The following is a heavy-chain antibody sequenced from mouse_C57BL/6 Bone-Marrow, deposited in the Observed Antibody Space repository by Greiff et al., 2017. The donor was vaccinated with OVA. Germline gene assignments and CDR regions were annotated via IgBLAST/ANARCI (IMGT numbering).Heavy chain of an antibody. CDR3: AIYYGNYNYAMDY. D-gene: IGHD2-1*01. CDR1: GYAFSSSW. J-gene: IGHJ4*01. CDR2: IYPGDGDT. Sequence: QVQLQQSGPELVKPGASVKISRKASGYAFSSSWMNWVKQRPGKGLEWIGRIYPGDGDTNYNGKFKGKATLTADKSSSTAYMQLSSLTSEDSAVYFCAIYYGNYNYAMDYWGQGTSVTVSS. V-gene: IGHV1-82*01.